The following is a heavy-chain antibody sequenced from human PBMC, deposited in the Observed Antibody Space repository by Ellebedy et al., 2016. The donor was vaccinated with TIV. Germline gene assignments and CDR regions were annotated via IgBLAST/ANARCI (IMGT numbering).Heavy chain of an antibody. CDR1: GYSFTSYW. Sequence: KVSCKGSGYSFTSYWIGWVRQMPGKGLEWMGIIYPGDSDTRYSPSFRGQVTISADKSISPAYLQWSSLKASDTAMYYCARLPRGLIIYWYFDLWGRGTLVTVSS. D-gene: IGHD3-10*01. V-gene: IGHV5-51*01. J-gene: IGHJ2*01. CDR2: IYPGDSDT. CDR3: ARLPRGLIIYWYFDL.